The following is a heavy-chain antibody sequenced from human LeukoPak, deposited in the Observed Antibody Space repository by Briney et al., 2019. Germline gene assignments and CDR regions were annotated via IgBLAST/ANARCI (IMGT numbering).Heavy chain of an antibody. D-gene: IGHD3-3*01. CDR3: AREGYTIFGVVINY. V-gene: IGHV1-46*01. CDR2: INPSGGST. Sequence: ASVKVSCKASGYTFTSYYMHWVRQAPGQGLEWMGIINPSGGSTTYAEKFQGRVTMTRDTSASTVYMELSSLRSEDTAVYYCAREGYTIFGVVINYWGQGTLVTVSS. CDR1: GYTFTSYY. J-gene: IGHJ4*02.